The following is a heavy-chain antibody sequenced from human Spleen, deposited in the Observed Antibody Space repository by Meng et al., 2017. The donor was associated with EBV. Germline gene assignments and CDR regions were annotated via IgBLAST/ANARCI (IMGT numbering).Heavy chain of an antibody. CDR3: SRSLGAAGPDY. V-gene: IGHV4-34*01. Sequence: QVQLQQWGAGLLTPSETLSLPCAVDGGSFTTYYWTWIRQPPGKGLEWIGEINHRGSAHYNPSLKSRLTISVDTSKKQFSLKLSSVTAADTAVHYCSRSLGAAGPDYWGQGTLVTVSS. CDR1: GGSFTTYY. CDR2: INHRGSA. D-gene: IGHD6-13*01. J-gene: IGHJ4*02.